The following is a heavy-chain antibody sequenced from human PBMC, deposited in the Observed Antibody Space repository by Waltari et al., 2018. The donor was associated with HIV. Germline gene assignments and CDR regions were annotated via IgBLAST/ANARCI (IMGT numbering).Heavy chain of an antibody. D-gene: IGHD3-16*01. CDR2: IVVGSGNT. CDR1: GFTFTSSA. CDR3: AADQSRTFLDAFDI. J-gene: IGHJ3*02. Sequence: QMQMVQSGPEVKKPGTSVKVSCKASGFTFTSSAVQWVRQARGQRLEWIGWIVVGSGNTNYAQKFQERVTITRDMSTSTAYMELSSLRSEDTAVYYCAADQSRTFLDAFDIWGQGTMVTVSS. V-gene: IGHV1-58*01.